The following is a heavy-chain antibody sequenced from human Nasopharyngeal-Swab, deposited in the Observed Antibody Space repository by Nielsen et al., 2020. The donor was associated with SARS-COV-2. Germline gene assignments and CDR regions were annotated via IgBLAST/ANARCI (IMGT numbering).Heavy chain of an antibody. CDR3: AQDYDWKMNY. CDR1: GFSLNTRDVN. CDR2: IRWNDDT. D-gene: IGHD1-20*01. Sequence: SGPTLVKPTQTLTLTCPFSGFSLNTRDVNVAWIRQPPGKALEWLALIRWNDDTRYSPSLESRLTITKDTSKNQVLLTMTNMDPVDTATYFCAQDYDWKMNYWGQGTLVTVSP. J-gene: IGHJ4*02. V-gene: IGHV2-5*01.